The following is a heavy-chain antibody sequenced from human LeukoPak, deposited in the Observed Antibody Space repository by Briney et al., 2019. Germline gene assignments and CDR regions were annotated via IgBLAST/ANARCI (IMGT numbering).Heavy chain of an antibody. Sequence: SVKVSCKASGGTFSSYAISWVRQAPGQGLEWMGGIIPIFGTANYAQKFQGRVTMTRNTSISTAYMELSSLRSEDTAVYYCARGYCSGGSCYSRTPPDYWGQGTLVTVSS. D-gene: IGHD2-15*01. V-gene: IGHV1-69*05. CDR1: GGTFSSYA. J-gene: IGHJ4*02. CDR2: IIPIFGTA. CDR3: ARGYCSGGSCYSRTPPDY.